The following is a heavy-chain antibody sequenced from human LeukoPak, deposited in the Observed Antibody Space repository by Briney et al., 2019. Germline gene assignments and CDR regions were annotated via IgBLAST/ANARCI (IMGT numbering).Heavy chain of an antibody. V-gene: IGHV1-69*05. CDR3: AGGEYCTSTSCYLLDSGNSFDP. D-gene: IGHD2-2*01. Sequence: SVKISCRSSAGTSSSYAISWLRQPPGQGLEWMGGTIPIFGTPNYAQKFQGRVTITTDESTRTAYMELSSLRSEDPAVSYCAGGEYCTSTSCYLLDSGNSFDPWGQGTLVTVSS. J-gene: IGHJ5*02. CDR1: AGTSSSYA. CDR2: TIPIFGTP.